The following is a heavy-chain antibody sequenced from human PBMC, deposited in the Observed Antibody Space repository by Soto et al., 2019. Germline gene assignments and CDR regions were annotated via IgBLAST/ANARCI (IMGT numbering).Heavy chain of an antibody. V-gene: IGHV1-2*02. D-gene: IGHD2-15*01. CDR3: ARDGADIVGGYYYGMDV. CDR1: GYTFTGYY. Sequence: ASVKVSCKASGYTFTGYYMHWVRQAPGQGLEWMGWINPNSGGTNYAQKFQGRVTMTRDTSISTAYMGLSRLRSDDTAVYYCARDGADIVGGYYYGMDVWGQGTTVTVSS. CDR2: INPNSGGT. J-gene: IGHJ6*02.